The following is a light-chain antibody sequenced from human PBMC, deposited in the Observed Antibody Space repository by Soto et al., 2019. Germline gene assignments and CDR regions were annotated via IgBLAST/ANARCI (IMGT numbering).Light chain of an antibody. CDR2: DVS. Sequence: QSVLTQPASVSGSPGQSITISCTGTSSDVGGYNYVSWYQQHPGKAPKLMIYDVSNRPSGVSYRFSGSKSGNTASLTISGLQAEDEADYFCASYASSYTVVFGGGTKVTVL. V-gene: IGLV2-14*03. CDR3: ASYASSYTVV. CDR1: SSDVGGYNY. J-gene: IGLJ2*01.